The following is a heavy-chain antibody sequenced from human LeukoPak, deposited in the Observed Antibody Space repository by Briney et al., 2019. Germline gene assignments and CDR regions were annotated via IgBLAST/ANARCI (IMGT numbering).Heavy chain of an antibody. CDR2: IYPDDSDT. V-gene: IGHV5-51*01. D-gene: IGHD5-18*01. J-gene: IGHJ4*02. Sequence: GESLKISCKGSGYSFTSYWIGWARQMPGKGLEWMGIIYPDDSDTTYSPSFQGQVTISVDKSISTAYLQWSSLKASDTAMYYCARSPVMDTAMADYWGQGTLVTVSS. CDR3: ARSPVMDTAMADY. CDR1: GYSFTSYW.